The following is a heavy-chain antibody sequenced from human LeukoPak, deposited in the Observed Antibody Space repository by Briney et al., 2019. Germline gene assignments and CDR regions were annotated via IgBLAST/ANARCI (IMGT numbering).Heavy chain of an antibody. D-gene: IGHD2-15*01. V-gene: IGHV1-46*01. CDR2: INPSGGST. J-gene: IGHJ6*02. CDR3: AREWWSNYYYYGMDV. CDR1: GGTFTSYY. Sequence: ASVKVSCKASGGTFTSYYMHWVRQAPGQGLEWMGIINPSGGSTSYAQKFQGRVTMTRDTSTSTVYMELSSLRSEDTAVYYCAREWWSNYYYYGMDVWGQGTTVTVSS.